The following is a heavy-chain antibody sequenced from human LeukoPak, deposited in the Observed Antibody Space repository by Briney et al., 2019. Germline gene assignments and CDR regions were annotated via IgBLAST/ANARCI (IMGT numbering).Heavy chain of an antibody. CDR1: GFTFSSYS. CDR3: ARAHSGYVFDS. J-gene: IGHJ4*02. D-gene: IGHD3-22*01. V-gene: IGHV3-21*01. Sequence: GGSLRLSCAASGFTFSSYSVNWVRQAPGKGLEWVSSISSSSSYIYYADSVKRRFTISRDNAKNSLYLQMNSLRAEDTAVYYCARAHSGYVFDSWGQGTLVTVSS. CDR2: ISSSSSYI.